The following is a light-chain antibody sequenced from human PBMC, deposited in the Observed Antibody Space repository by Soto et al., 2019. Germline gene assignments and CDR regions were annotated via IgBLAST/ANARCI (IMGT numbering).Light chain of an antibody. V-gene: IGKV1-5*03. Sequence: DIQMTQSPSTLSASVGDRVTISCRASETVNVWLAWYQQKPGKAPKLLRYKASSLEAGVPSRFSASGSGTELTLTISSLQPDDFATYYCQQYNSYPYTFGQGTKVEVK. CDR1: ETVNVW. CDR3: QQYNSYPYT. J-gene: IGKJ2*01. CDR2: KAS.